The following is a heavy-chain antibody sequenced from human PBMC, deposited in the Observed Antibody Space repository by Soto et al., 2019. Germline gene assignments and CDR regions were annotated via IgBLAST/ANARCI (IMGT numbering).Heavy chain of an antibody. CDR2: IYYSGST. CDR3: ARNVGDEFLGFDY. D-gene: IGHD3-16*01. V-gene: IGHV4-39*07. CDR1: GGSISSSSYY. J-gene: IGHJ4*02. Sequence: SETLSLTCTVSGGSISSSSYYWGWIRQPPGKGLEWIGSIYYSGSTYYNPSLKSRVTMSVDTSKNQFSLKLSSVTAVDTAVYYCARNVGDEFLGFDYWGQGTLVTVSS.